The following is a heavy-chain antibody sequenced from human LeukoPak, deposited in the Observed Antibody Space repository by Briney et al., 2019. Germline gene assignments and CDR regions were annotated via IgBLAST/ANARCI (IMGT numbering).Heavy chain of an antibody. J-gene: IGHJ5*02. CDR3: ARVAYQGWFDP. V-gene: IGHV4-34*01. CDR2: INHSGST. Sequence: SETLSLTCAVYGGSFSGYYWSWIRQPPGKGLEWIGEINHSGSTNYNPSLKSRVTISVDTSKNQFSLKLSSVTAADTAVYYCARVAYQGWFDPWGQGTLVTVSS. CDR1: GGSFSGYY.